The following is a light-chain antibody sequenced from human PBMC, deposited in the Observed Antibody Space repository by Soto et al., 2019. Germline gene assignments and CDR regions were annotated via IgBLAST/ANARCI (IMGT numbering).Light chain of an antibody. J-gene: IGKJ5*01. Sequence: DKVMTQSSATLAVSPGERGTLSCVASQSVRNSLAWYQQKPGQTPRLLIFAASPRATDIPARFSGSGSGTEFTLTISSLQSEDFAIYYCHQYNNWPITVAQGTRLEI. CDR3: HQYNNWPIT. V-gene: IGKV3-15*01. CDR1: QSVRNS. CDR2: AAS.